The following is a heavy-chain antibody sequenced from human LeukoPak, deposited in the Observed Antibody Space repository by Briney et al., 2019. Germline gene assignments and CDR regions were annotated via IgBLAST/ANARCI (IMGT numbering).Heavy chain of an antibody. CDR3: ARGGSYLSAFDI. V-gene: IGHV3-53*01. J-gene: IGHJ3*02. CDR1: GFTVSSNY. D-gene: IGHD1-26*01. CDR2: IYSGGST. Sequence: GGSLRPSCAASGFTVSSNYMNWVRQAPGKGLEWVSVIYSGGSTYYADSVKGRFTISRDNSKNTLYLQMNSLRAEDTAVYYCARGGSYLSAFDIWGQGTMVTVSS.